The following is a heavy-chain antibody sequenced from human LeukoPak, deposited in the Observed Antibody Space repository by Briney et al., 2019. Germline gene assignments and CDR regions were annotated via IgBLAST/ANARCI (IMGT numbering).Heavy chain of an antibody. V-gene: IGHV1-69*04. D-gene: IGHD6-13*01. Sequence: SVKVSCKASGGTFSSYAISWVRQAPGQGLEWMGRIIPILGIANYAQKFQGRVTITADKSTSTAYMELSSLRSEDTAVYYCARVGKQQLPTYYFDYWGQGTLVTVSS. CDR1: GGTFSSYA. CDR2: IIPILGIA. CDR3: ARVGKQQLPTYYFDY. J-gene: IGHJ4*02.